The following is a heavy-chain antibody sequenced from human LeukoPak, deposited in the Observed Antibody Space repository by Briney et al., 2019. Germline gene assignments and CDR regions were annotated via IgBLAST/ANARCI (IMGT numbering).Heavy chain of an antibody. CDR1: GGTFSSSA. J-gene: IGHJ6*03. D-gene: IGHD2-2*01. CDR3: ARGIVPAGMQPPYYYSYMDV. Sequence: GASVKVSCKASGGTFSSSAISWVRQAPGQGLEGMGAIIPLFGTPNYAQKFQGRVTISADESTSTAYMELSSLRSEDTAMYSCARGIVPAGMQPPYYYSYMDVWGKGTTVTISS. CDR2: IIPLFGTP. V-gene: IGHV1-69*13.